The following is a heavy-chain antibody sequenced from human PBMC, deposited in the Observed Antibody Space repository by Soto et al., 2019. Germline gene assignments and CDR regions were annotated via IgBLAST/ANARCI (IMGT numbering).Heavy chain of an antibody. V-gene: IGHV1-2*02. CDR1: GYPVTAYY. CDR3: ARGGGVGVAGSAAFDM. Sequence: QLHLVQSGAVVKKPGASVTVSCSASGYPVTAYYMHWVRQAPGRGLEWMGGINPATGAAKYTQTFPGRVTMPRDTPRRTVFMELGGLKSEDTAVFYCARGGGVGVAGSAAFDMWGQGTLVTVSS. J-gene: IGHJ3*02. CDR2: INPATGAA. D-gene: IGHD3-3*01.